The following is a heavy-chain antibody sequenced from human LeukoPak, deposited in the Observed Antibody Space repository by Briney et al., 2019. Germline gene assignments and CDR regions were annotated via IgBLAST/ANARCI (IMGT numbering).Heavy chain of an antibody. J-gene: IGHJ4*02. D-gene: IGHD6-19*01. CDR3: ARPAVSGWSLDY. V-gene: IGHV3-53*01. CDR2: IYSGGST. Sequence: PGGSLRLSSAASGFTVSSNYMSWVRQAPGKGLGWVSVIYSGGSTYYADSVQGRFTISRDNSKNTLYLQMNSLRAEDTAVYYCARPAVSGWSLDYWGQGTLVTVSS. CDR1: GFTVSSNY.